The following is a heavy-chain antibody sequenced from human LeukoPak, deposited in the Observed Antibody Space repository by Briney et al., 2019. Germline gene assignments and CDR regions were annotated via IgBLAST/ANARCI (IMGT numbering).Heavy chain of an antibody. D-gene: IGHD3-22*01. CDR3: AKERYYYDSSGYYLDY. J-gene: IGHJ4*02. Sequence: PGRSLRLSCAASGFTFSSYAMHWVRQAPGKGLEWVSAISGSGGSTYYADSVRGRFTISRDNSKNTLYLQMNSLRAEDTAVYYCAKERYYYDSSGYYLDYWGQGTLVTVSS. CDR2: ISGSGGST. V-gene: IGHV3-23*01. CDR1: GFTFSSYA.